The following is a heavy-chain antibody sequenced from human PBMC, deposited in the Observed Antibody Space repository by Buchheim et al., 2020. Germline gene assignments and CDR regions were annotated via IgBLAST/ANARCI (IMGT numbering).Heavy chain of an antibody. D-gene: IGHD3-10*01. CDR2: ISYDGSNK. CDR1: GFTFSSYG. Sequence: QVQLVESGGGVVQPGRSLRLSCAASGFTFSSYGLHWVRQAPGKGLEWVAVISYDGSNKYYADSVKGRITISRDNSKNTLYLQMNSLRAEDTAVYYCAKEAGVRDYYGMDVLGQGTT. CDR3: AKEAGVRDYYGMDV. V-gene: IGHV3-30*18. J-gene: IGHJ6*02.